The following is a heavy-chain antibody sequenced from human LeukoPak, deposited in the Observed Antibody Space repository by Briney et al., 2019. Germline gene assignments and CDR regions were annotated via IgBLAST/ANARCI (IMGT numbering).Heavy chain of an antibody. J-gene: IGHJ4*02. CDR1: GGSISSDHFY. Sequence: PSETLSLTCSVSGGSISSDHFYWGWIHQPPGKGLEWIGNMYYTGSTYYNPSLKSRVTMSVDTSNNQFSLKLSSLTAADTAVYYCATQYCTNGICYKFDQWGQGTLVTASS. CDR3: ATQYCTNGICYKFDQ. CDR2: MYYTGST. V-gene: IGHV4-39*01. D-gene: IGHD2-8*01.